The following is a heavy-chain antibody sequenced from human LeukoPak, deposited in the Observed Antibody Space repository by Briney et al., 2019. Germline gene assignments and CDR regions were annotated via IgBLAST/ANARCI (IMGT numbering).Heavy chain of an antibody. V-gene: IGHV3-21*01. D-gene: IGHD3-22*01. Sequence: GGSLRLSCAASGFTFSSYSMNWVRQAPGNGLEWVSSISSSSSYIYYADSVKGRFTISRDNAKNSLYLQMNSLRAEDTAVYYCARDQYYYDSSGYYPWGQGTLVTVSS. CDR2: ISSSSSYI. CDR3: ARDQYYYDSSGYYP. J-gene: IGHJ5*02. CDR1: GFTFSSYS.